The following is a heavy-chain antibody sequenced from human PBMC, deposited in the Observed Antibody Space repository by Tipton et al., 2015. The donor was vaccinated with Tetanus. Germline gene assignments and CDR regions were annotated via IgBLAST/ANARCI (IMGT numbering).Heavy chain of an antibody. Sequence: SLRLSCAAPGFIFSNYAMNWVRQAPGKGLEWLSSVSSTTSYIYYADSVKGRFTISRDNAKNSLYLQMNSLRADDTAVYYCASGSTLDYWGLGTLVTVSS. CDR3: ASGSTLDY. D-gene: IGHD6-25*01. CDR1: GFIFSNYA. J-gene: IGHJ4*02. CDR2: VSSTTSYI. V-gene: IGHV3-21*01.